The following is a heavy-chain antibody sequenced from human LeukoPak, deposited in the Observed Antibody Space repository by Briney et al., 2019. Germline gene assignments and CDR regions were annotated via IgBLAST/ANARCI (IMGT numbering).Heavy chain of an antibody. CDR3: ASDSPYYGMDV. V-gene: IGHV3-74*01. CDR1: WFPLSSYL. CDR2: INSDGSAT. Sequence: GSLRLSCSASWFPLSSYLMHWVRQVPGEGLLWVSRINSDGSATIYADSVRGRFTISRDNAKNTLYLQMSGLRVEDTAVYHCASDSPYYGMDVWGQGTTVTVSS. J-gene: IGHJ6*02.